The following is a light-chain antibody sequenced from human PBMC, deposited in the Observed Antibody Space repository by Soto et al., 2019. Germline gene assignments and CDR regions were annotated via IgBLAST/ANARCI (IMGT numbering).Light chain of an antibody. J-gene: IGKJ1*01. V-gene: IGKV3-15*01. CDR3: QQYKYWLRT. CDR1: HSVDIN. Sequence: EPMLTSSHPTKTLSPWEIVTLSCTSGHSVDINLAWYQQKPGQAPRLVIYGAATRATDMPGTFSGSGSGTEFTLTISSLQSEDFVVYYCQQYKYWLRTFGHVTKVDIK. CDR2: GAA.